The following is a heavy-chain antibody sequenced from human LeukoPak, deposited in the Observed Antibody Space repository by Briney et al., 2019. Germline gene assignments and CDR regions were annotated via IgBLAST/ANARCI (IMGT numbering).Heavy chain of an antibody. CDR2: ISPGDSDA. Sequence: GESLKISCQSSGYSFTDYWIVWVRQVPGKGLEWMGIISPGDSDARYSPSFQGQVTISADKSISTAFLRWSSLKASDSAIYYCARRYCSSTSCNPYFFDFWGQGTLVTVSS. CDR3: ARRYCSSTSCNPYFFDF. J-gene: IGHJ4*02. D-gene: IGHD2-2*01. CDR1: GYSFTDYW. V-gene: IGHV5-51*01.